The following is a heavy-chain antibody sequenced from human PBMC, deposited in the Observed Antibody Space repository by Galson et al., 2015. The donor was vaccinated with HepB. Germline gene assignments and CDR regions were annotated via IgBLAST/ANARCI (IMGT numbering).Heavy chain of an antibody. D-gene: IGHD1-26*01. CDR3: AKGPDSGSRTPHWLDP. CDR2: INSDGTNI. CDR1: GFMLSNYW. V-gene: IGHV3-74*01. J-gene: IGHJ5*02. Sequence: SLRLSCAASGFMLSNYWMHWVRQAPGKGPVWVSRINSDGTNIYYADSVKGRFTISRDNARNTLYLEMNSLRAEDTAVYHCAKGPDSGSRTPHWLDPWGQGTLVTVSS.